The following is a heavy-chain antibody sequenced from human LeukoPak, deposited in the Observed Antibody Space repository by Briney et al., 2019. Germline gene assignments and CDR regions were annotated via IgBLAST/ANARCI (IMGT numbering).Heavy chain of an antibody. CDR1: GFTFSSYS. CDR3: AREVITMVRGALLSGPYYYGMDV. J-gene: IGHJ6*02. D-gene: IGHD3-10*01. CDR2: ISSSSSYI. V-gene: IGHV3-21*01. Sequence: GGSRRLSCAASGFTFSSYSMNWVRQAPGKGLEWVSSISSSSSYIYYADSVKGRFTISRDNAKNSLYLQMNSLRAEDTAVYYCAREVITMVRGALLSGPYYYGMDVWGQGTTVTVSS.